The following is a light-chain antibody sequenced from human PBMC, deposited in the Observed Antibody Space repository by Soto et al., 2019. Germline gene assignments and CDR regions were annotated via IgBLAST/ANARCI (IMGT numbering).Light chain of an antibody. CDR2: GAS. J-gene: IGKJ1*01. CDR1: QRVNQH. CDR3: QHYNNWPPWT. V-gene: IGKV3-15*01. Sequence: TQFSTTLSVSPRGKATLPCRARQRVNQHLARDQQKPGQAPKLLIYGASTRATGIPARFSGSGSGTEFTLTISSLQSEDFAVYYCQHYNNWPPWTFGQGTKVEIK.